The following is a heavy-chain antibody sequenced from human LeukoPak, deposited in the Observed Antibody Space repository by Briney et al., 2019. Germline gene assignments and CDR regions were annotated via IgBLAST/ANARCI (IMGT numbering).Heavy chain of an antibody. Sequence: GGSLRLSCAASGFTFSSYAMSWVRQAPGKGLEWVAAISGSGGSTYYADSVKGRFTISRDNSKNTLYMKMNSLRAEDTAVYYCAKDKIGLRFLEWSYLFDYWGQGTLVTVSS. CDR1: GFTFSSYA. D-gene: IGHD3-3*01. V-gene: IGHV3-23*01. CDR2: ISGSGGST. J-gene: IGHJ4*02. CDR3: AKDKIGLRFLEWSYLFDY.